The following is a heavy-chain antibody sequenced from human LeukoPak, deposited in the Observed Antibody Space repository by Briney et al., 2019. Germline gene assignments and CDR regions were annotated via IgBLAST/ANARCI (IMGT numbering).Heavy chain of an antibody. CDR1: GGSLNNYY. D-gene: IGHD3-16*01. Sequence: SETLSLTCSVSGGSLNNYYWGWIRQPPGKGLELIGYIHSDGTTNYDSSLQSRVAISLDTSKIQFSLRLYAVTAADTALYFCARLNFRGGEALHFDFWGQGTLVTVSS. V-gene: IGHV4-4*09. CDR3: ARLNFRGGEALHFDF. CDR2: IHSDGTT. J-gene: IGHJ4*02.